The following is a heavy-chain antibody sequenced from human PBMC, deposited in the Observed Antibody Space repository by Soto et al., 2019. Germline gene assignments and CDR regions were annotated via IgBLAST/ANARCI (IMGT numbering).Heavy chain of an antibody. CDR1: GFTFSSYG. CDR2: ISYDGSNK. V-gene: IGHV3-30*03. D-gene: IGHD3-9*01. CDR3: ATFAYYDILSLRDYYYYYGMDV. Sequence: PGGSLRLSCAASGFTFSSYGMHWVRQAPGKGLEWVAVISYDGSNKYYADSVKGRFTISRDNSKNTLYLQMNSLRAEDTVVYYCATFAYYDILSLRDYYYYYGMDVWGQGTTVTVSS. J-gene: IGHJ6*02.